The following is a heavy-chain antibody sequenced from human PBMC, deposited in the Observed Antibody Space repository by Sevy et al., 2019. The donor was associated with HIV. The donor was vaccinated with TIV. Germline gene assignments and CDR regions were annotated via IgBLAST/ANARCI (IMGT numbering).Heavy chain of an antibody. Sequence: ASVKVSCKASGYTFTSYGISWVRQAPGQGLEWMGWISAYNGNTNYAQKLQGRVTMTTDTSTSTAYMELRSLRSDDTAVYYCARERIQLSFYYGMDVWGQGTTVTVSS. CDR3: ARERIQLSFYYGMDV. J-gene: IGHJ6*02. CDR2: ISAYNGNT. D-gene: IGHD5-18*01. V-gene: IGHV1-18*01. CDR1: GYTFTSYG.